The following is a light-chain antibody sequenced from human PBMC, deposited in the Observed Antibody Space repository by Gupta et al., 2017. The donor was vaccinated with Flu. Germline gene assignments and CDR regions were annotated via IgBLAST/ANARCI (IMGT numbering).Light chain of an antibody. V-gene: IGLV2-8*01. CDR3: CSYGGSKF. J-gene: IGLJ2*01. CDR2: EVN. CDR1: RSDVGGYNY. Sequence: QSALTQPPSASGSPGQSVTIPCTGTRSDVGGYNYVSWYQQHPGKAPKLIIYEVNKRPSGVPDRFSGSKSGNTASXTXSGLLAXDEADYYCCSYGGSKFFGGGTKLTVL.